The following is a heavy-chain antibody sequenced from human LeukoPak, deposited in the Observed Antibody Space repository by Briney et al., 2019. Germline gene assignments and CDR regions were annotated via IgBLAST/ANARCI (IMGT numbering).Heavy chain of an antibody. D-gene: IGHD6-6*01. Sequence: ASVKVSCKASGYTFTCYYMHWVRQAPGQGLEWMGWINPNSGGTNYAQKFQGRVTMTRDTSISTAYMELSRLRSDDTAVYYCARDSGSSSSNYFDYWGQGTLVTVSS. V-gene: IGHV1-2*02. CDR2: INPNSGGT. CDR3: ARDSGSSSSNYFDY. CDR1: GYTFTCYY. J-gene: IGHJ4*02.